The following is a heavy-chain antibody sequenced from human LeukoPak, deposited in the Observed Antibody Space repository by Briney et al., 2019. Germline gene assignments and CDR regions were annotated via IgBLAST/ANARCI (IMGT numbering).Heavy chain of an antibody. Sequence: GGSLRLSCAASGFTVSSNYMNWVRQAPGKGLEWVSYISSSSSSIYYADSVKGRFTISRDNAKNSLYLQMNSLRAEDTAVYYCARGVTIFGVVREDAFDIWGQGTMVTVSS. CDR1: GFTVSSNY. J-gene: IGHJ3*02. D-gene: IGHD3-3*01. V-gene: IGHV3-48*01. CDR2: ISSSSSSI. CDR3: ARGVTIFGVVREDAFDI.